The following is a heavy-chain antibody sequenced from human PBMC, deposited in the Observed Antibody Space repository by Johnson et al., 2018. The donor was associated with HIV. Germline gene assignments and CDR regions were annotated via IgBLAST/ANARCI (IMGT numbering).Heavy chain of an antibody. J-gene: IGHJ3*02. D-gene: IGHD2-15*01. V-gene: IGHV3-11*04. CDR2: ISSSGSTI. Sequence: QVQLVESGGGLVKPGISLRLSCAASGFVFSNAWMNWVRQAPGRGLEWVSYISSSGSTIYYADSVKGRFTISRDNAKNSLYLQMNSLRAEDTAVYYCARDPFTPAGSDAFDIWGQGTMVTVSS. CDR1: GFVFSNAW. CDR3: ARDPFTPAGSDAFDI.